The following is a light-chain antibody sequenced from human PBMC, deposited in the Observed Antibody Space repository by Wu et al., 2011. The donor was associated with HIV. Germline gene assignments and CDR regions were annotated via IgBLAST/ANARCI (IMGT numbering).Light chain of an antibody. Sequence: EIVMTQSPVTLSVSPGERATLFCRASQSVSSDLAWYQQKPGQAPRLLIYGASSRATGIPARFSGSGSGTEFTLTISSMQSEDFAVYYCQQYDDWPPTTFGQGTKV. V-gene: IGKV3-15*01. CDR2: GAS. CDR3: QQYDDWPPTT. J-gene: IGKJ1*01. CDR1: QSVSSD.